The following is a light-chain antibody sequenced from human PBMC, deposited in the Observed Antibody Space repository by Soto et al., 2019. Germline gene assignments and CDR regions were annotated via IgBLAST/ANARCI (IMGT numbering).Light chain of an antibody. CDR3: QQYTSSPRT. CDR1: QSVTSRY. Sequence: EILLTQSPGTLSLSPGERATLSCRVSQSVTSRYLAWYQQKPGQAPRLLIYGVSSRATGIPDRFSGSGSGTDFTLPISRLEPEDFAVYYCQQYTSSPRTFGQGTKVEIK. CDR2: GVS. V-gene: IGKV3-20*01. J-gene: IGKJ1*01.